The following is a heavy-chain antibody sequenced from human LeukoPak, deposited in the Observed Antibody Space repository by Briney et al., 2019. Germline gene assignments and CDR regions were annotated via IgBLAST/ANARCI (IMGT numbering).Heavy chain of an antibody. CDR3: ARPIRDDYVWGSYCYGYNWFDP. CDR2: INHSGST. J-gene: IGHJ5*02. V-gene: IGHV4-34*01. D-gene: IGHD3-16*02. Sequence: SETLSLTCAVYGGSFSGYYWSWIRQPPGKGLEWIGEINHSGSTNYNPSLKSRVTISVDTSKNQFSLKLSSVTSADTAVYYCARPIRDDYVWGSYCYGYNWFDPWGQGTLVTVSS. CDR1: GGSFSGYY.